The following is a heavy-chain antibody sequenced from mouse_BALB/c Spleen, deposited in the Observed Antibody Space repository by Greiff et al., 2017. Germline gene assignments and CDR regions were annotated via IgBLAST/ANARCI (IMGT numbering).Heavy chain of an antibody. D-gene: IGHD2-3*01. CDR2: ISSGGSYT. Sequence: EVQLVESGGGLVKPGGSLKLSCAASGFTFSSYAMSWVRQTPEKRLEWVATISSGGSYTYYPDSVKGRFTISRDNAKNTLYLQMSSLRSEDTAMYYCARLYDGYYDAMDYWGQGTSVTVSS. CDR1: GFTFSSYA. J-gene: IGHJ4*01. V-gene: IGHV5-9-3*01. CDR3: ARLYDGYYDAMDY.